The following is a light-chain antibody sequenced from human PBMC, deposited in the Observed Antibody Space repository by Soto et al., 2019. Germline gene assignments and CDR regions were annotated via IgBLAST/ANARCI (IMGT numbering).Light chain of an antibody. V-gene: IGLV2-14*01. J-gene: IGLJ3*02. CDR1: SSDVGRYNY. CDR3: TSYTSSTTGV. Sequence: QSALTQPASVSGSPGQSITISCTGTSSDVGRYNYVSWYQQHPGKAPKLMIYEVSNRPSGGSNRFSASKSGNTASLTISGLQAEDEADYYCTSYTSSTTGVFGGGTKLTVL. CDR2: EVS.